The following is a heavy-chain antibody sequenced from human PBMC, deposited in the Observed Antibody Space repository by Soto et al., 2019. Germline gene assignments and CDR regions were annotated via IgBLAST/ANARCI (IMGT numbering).Heavy chain of an antibody. Sequence: ASVKVSCKASGYKFSDYGFNWVRQAPGQGLEWTGWITGYNGNTNYAQKFLGRVTMTTDTSTRTAYMELRSLRSDDTAVYYCARVLGIAVAADYWGQGTLVTVSS. CDR2: ITGYNGNT. CDR1: GYKFSDYG. D-gene: IGHD6-19*01. J-gene: IGHJ4*02. CDR3: ARVLGIAVAADY. V-gene: IGHV1-18*04.